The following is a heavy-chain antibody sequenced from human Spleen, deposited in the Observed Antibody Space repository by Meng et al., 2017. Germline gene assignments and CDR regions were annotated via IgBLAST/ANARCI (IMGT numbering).Heavy chain of an antibody. V-gene: IGHV4-59*12. Sequence: GSLRLSCVVSGGSFSDYFWSWIRQPPGKGLEWIGYIYYSGSTNYNPSLESRATISVDTSQNNLSLKLSSVTAADSAVYYCARGPTTMAHDFDYWGQGTLVTVSS. J-gene: IGHJ4*02. CDR3: ARGPTTMAHDFDY. CDR2: IYYSGST. CDR1: GGSFSDYF. D-gene: IGHD4-11*01.